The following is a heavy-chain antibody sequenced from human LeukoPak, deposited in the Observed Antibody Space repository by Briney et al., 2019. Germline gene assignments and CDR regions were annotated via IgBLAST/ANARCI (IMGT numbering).Heavy chain of an antibody. CDR1: GYSISSGYY. CDR2: IYHSGST. J-gene: IGHJ6*03. Sequence: PSETLSLTCAVSGYSISSGYYWGWIRQPPGKGLEWIGSIYHSGSTYYYPSLKSRVTISLDTSNNQFSLKLTSVTAADTAVYYCARGAYCSGATCYRSYDYYYMDVWGRGTTVTAAS. D-gene: IGHD2-15*01. CDR3: ARGAYCSGATCYRSYDYYYMDV. V-gene: IGHV4-38-2*01.